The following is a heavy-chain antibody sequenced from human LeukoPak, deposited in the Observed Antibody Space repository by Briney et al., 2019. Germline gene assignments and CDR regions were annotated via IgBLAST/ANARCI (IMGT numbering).Heavy chain of an antibody. D-gene: IGHD3-22*01. V-gene: IGHV1-69*04. J-gene: IGHJ5*02. CDR1: GGTFSSYA. CDR2: IIPILGIA. CDR3: ARESPITMIVVVETNWFDP. Sequence: SVKVSCKASGGTFSSYAISWVRQAPGQGLEWMGRIIPILGIANYAQKFQGRVTITADKSTSTAYMELSSLRSEDTAVYYCARESPITMIVVVETNWFDPWGQGTLVTVSS.